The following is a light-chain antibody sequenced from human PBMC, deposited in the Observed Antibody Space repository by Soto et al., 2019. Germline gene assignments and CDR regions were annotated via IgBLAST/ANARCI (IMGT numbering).Light chain of an antibody. Sequence: DIQMTQSPSTLSVSVGDRVTITCRASQSISSWLARYQQKPGKAPKLLIYKASSLESGVPTRFSGSGSGTEVTLTISNLQPDDFATYYCQQNNSYPWTFGQGTKVEIK. CDR1: QSISSW. V-gene: IGKV1-5*03. J-gene: IGKJ1*01. CDR2: KAS. CDR3: QQNNSYPWT.